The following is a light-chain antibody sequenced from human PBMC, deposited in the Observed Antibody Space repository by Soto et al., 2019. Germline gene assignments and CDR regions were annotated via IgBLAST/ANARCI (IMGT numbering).Light chain of an antibody. CDR1: QSLLHSNGYKY. CDR2: LGS. CDR3: MQALQTPGT. J-gene: IGKJ1*01. V-gene: IGKV2-28*01. Sequence: DIVMTQSPLSLPVTPGEPASISCRSSQSLLHSNGYKYLDWYLQKPGQSPQLLIYLGSNRASAVPDRFSGSGSGTDFTLKISRVEAEDFGVYYCMQALQTPGTFGQGTTVEIK.